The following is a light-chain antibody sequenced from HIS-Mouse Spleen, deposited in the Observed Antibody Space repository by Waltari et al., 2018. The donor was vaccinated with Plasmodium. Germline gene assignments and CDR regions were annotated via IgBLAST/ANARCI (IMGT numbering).Light chain of an antibody. J-gene: IGLJ3*02. CDR1: SSNLRRNY. V-gene: IGLV1-47*01. CDR3: AAWDDSLSGWV. Sequence: QSVLTQPPSASGTPGQRVTIPCSGPSSNLRRNYVSWYQQLPGTAPTRLIYRNNQRPSGVPDRFSGSKSGTSASLAISGLRSEDEADYYCAAWDDSLSGWVFGGGTKLTVL. CDR2: RNN.